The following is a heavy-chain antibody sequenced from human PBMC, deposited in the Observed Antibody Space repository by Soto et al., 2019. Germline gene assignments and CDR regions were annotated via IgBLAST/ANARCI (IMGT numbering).Heavy chain of an antibody. J-gene: IGHJ4*02. D-gene: IGHD3-10*01. CDR1: GGSMSSPNW. CDR3: ATGSPYYYGSGGMWDS. Sequence: QVRLQESGPGLVKPSGTLSLTCLVSGGSMSSPNWWTWVRQAPVKGLEWIAEIHHSGATNYSPSLKSRAVISIDKSNNQFSLQLPSVTAAVTAVYYCATGSPYYYGSGGMWDSWGRGALVTVSS. V-gene: IGHV4-4*02. CDR2: IHHSGAT.